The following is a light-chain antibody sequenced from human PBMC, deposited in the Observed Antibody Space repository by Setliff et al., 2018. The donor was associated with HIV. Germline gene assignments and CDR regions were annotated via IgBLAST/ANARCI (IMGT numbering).Light chain of an antibody. J-gene: IGLJ1*01. Sequence: QSVLTQPASVSGSPGQSITISCTGTSSDVGSYSYVSWYQQHPGKAPKLMIYDVSKRPSGVSNRYSGSKSGNTASLTISGLQAEGEADYYCCSYAGTTTFPPGVFGTGTKVTVL. CDR3: CSYAGTTTFPPGV. CDR2: DVS. CDR1: SSDVGSYSY. V-gene: IGLV2-23*02.